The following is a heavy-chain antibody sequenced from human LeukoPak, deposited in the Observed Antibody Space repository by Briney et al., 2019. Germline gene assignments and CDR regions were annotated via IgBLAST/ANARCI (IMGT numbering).Heavy chain of an antibody. V-gene: IGHV3-30*18. CDR1: GFTFSSYG. CDR2: ISYDGSNK. CDR3: AKNGKDVSPPSY. J-gene: IGHJ4*02. Sequence: GRSLRLPCAASGFTFSSYGMHWVRQAPGKGLEWVAVISYDGSNKYYADSVKGRFTISRDNSKNTLYLQMNSLRAEDTAVYYCAKNGKDVSPPSYWGQGTLVTVSS. D-gene: IGHD1-1*01.